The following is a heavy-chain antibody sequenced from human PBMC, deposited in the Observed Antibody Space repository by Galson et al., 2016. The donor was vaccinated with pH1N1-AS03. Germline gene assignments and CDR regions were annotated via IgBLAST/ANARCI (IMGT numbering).Heavy chain of an antibody. J-gene: IGHJ5*02. CDR2: IWYDGSNK. CDR3: ARVVEDYYDSSGYLNWFDH. CDR1: GFTFSSYG. D-gene: IGHD3-22*01. V-gene: IGHV3-33*01. Sequence: SLRLSCAASGFTFSSYGMHWVRQAPGKGLEWVAVIWYDGSNKYYADSVKGRFTISRDNSKNTLYLQMNSLRAEDTAVYYCARVVEDYYDSSGYLNWFDHWGQGALVTVSS.